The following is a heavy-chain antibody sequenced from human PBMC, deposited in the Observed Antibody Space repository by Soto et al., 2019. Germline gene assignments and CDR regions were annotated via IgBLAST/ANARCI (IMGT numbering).Heavy chain of an antibody. V-gene: IGHV1-69*13. CDR2: VIPIFGTA. CDR3: AGTYYYGSGSYYYGMDV. D-gene: IGHD3-10*01. Sequence: SVKVSCKASGGTFSSYAISWVRQAPGQGLEWMGGVIPIFGTANYAQKFQGRVTITADESTSTAYMELSSLRSEDTAVYYCAGTYYYGSGSYYYGMDVWGQGTTVTVSS. CDR1: GGTFSSYA. J-gene: IGHJ6*02.